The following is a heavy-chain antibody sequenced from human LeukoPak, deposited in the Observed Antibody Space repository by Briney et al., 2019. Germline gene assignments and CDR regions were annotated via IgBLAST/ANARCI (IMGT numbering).Heavy chain of an antibody. D-gene: IGHD3-10*01. CDR1: GISFSTYV. J-gene: IGHJ6*02. Sequence: GGSLRLSCAASGISFSTYVMAWVRQAPGKGLECVSAISGSGGDSYYAASVKGRFTISRDDSKNTLYLQMNSLRVEDTAVYYCAKVSGRILIWPQPFGDGMDVWGQGTTVTVS. CDR2: ISGSGGDS. V-gene: IGHV3-23*01. CDR3: AKVSGRILIWPQPFGDGMDV.